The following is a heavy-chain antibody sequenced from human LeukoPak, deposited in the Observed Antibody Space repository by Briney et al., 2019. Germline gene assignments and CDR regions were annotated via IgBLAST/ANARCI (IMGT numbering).Heavy chain of an antibody. CDR3: ARVNYYDSSGYQY. Sequence: VASVKVSCKASGYTFTGYYMHWVRQAPGQGLEWMGWINPNSGGTNYAQKFQGRVTMTRDTSISTAYMELSRLRSDDTAVYYCARVNYYDSSGYQYWGQGTLVTVSS. J-gene: IGHJ4*02. D-gene: IGHD3-22*01. CDR2: INPNSGGT. CDR1: GYTFTGYY. V-gene: IGHV1-2*02.